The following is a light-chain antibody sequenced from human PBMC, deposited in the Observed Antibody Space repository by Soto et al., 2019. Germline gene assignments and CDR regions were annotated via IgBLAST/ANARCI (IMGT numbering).Light chain of an antibody. Sequence: DIQMTQSPATLSASVGDRVTITCRASQSISDWLAWFQQKPGQAPKVLLYDASTLASGVPSRFRGSGSGTEFTLTISSLQPEDSATYYCQQHNSSPWTFGQGTRVEIK. CDR3: QQHNSSPWT. V-gene: IGKV1-5*01. CDR2: DAS. CDR1: QSISDW. J-gene: IGKJ1*01.